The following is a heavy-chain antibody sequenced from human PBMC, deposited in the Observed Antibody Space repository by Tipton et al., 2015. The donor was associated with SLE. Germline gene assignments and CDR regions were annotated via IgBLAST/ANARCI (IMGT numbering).Heavy chain of an antibody. CDR2: IYYTGSS. CDR3: ASVDDTVTTHFEH. CDR1: GGSMNDYY. D-gene: IGHD4-17*01. J-gene: IGHJ4*02. V-gene: IGHV4-59*12. Sequence: TLSLTCTVSGGSMNDYYLSWIRQPPGKGLEWIGYIYYTGSSNHNPSLKGRVTMSVDTSKNQFSLKLSSVTAADTAIYYCASVDDTVTTHFEHWGQGTLVTVSS.